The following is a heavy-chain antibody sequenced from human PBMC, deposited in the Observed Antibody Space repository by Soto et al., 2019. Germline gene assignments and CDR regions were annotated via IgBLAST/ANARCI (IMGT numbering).Heavy chain of an antibody. CDR2: IYWGDDK. J-gene: IGHJ4*02. V-gene: IGHV2-5*02. CDR1: GFSLNTSGVG. D-gene: IGHD3-22*01. Sequence: SGPTLVNPTQTLTLTCTFSGFSLNTSGVGVGWIRQPPGKALEWLALIYWGDDKRYSPSLKNRLTISKDTSKNQVVLTMTNMDPVDTATYYCARATYYYDSSGYASIYFDYWGQGTLVTVS. CDR3: ARATYYYDSSGYASIYFDY.